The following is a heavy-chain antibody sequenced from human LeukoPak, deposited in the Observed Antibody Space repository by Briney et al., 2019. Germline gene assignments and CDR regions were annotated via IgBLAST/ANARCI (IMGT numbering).Heavy chain of an antibody. J-gene: IGHJ4*02. D-gene: IGHD2-8*02. CDR2: IRNKANSYAT. CDR1: GFTFSGSA. Sequence: GGSLRLSCATSGFTFSGSAMHWVRQVSGEGLEWIGRIRNKANSYATLYAASVKGRFIISRDDAKNTAYLQMNSLKTEDTAMYYCTRHAAGGDTGGYPSDYWGQGTLVGVSS. CDR3: TRHAAGGDTGGYPSDY. V-gene: IGHV3-73*01.